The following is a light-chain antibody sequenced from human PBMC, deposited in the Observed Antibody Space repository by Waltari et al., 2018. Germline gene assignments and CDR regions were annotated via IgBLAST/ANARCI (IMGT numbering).Light chain of an antibody. CDR1: QSVSSY. Sequence: EIVLTQSPATLSLSPGSSATLSCRASQSVSSYLAWYQQKPGQAPRLLIYDASNRATGIPARFSGSGSGTDFTLTISSLEPEDFAVYYCQQRSNWRYTFGQGTKLEIK. CDR3: QQRSNWRYT. V-gene: IGKV3-11*01. J-gene: IGKJ2*01. CDR2: DAS.